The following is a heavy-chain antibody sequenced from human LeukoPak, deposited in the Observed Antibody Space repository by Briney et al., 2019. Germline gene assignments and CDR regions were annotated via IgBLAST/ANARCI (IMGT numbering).Heavy chain of an antibody. Sequence: PGRSLRLSCAASGFTFSSYAMHWVRQAPGKGLEWVVVISYDGSNKYYADSVKGRFTISRDNSKNTLYLQMNSLRAEDTAVYYCARESPGGYYDSSGSKPYYFDYWGQGTLVTVSS. CDR1: GFTFSSYA. CDR3: ARESPGGYYDSSGSKPYYFDY. CDR2: ISYDGSNK. V-gene: IGHV3-30-3*01. J-gene: IGHJ4*02. D-gene: IGHD3-22*01.